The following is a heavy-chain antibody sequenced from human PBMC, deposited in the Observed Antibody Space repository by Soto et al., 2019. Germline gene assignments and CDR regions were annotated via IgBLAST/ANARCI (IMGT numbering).Heavy chain of an antibody. CDR3: ARGRPEYYDFWSGPPPYYYYYMDV. CDR2: MNPNSGNT. D-gene: IGHD3-3*01. CDR1: GYTFTSYD. J-gene: IGHJ6*03. V-gene: IGHV1-8*01. Sequence: ASVKVSCKASGYTFTSYDINWVRQATGQGLEWMGWMNPNSGNTGYAQKFQGRVTMTRNTSISTAYMELSSLRSGDTAVYYCARGRPEYYDFWSGPPPYYYYYMDVWGKGTTVTVSS.